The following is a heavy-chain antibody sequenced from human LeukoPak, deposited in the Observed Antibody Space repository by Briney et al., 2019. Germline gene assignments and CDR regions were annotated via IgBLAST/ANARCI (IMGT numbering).Heavy chain of an antibody. CDR2: INHSGST. Sequence: PSETLSLTCAVYGGSFSGYYWSWIRQPPGKGLEWIGEINHSGSTNYNPSLKSRVTISVDTSKNQFSLKLSSVTAADTAVYYCAGVGYGSGTVTDYWGQGTLVTVSS. CDR1: GGSFSGYY. CDR3: AGVGYGSGTVTDY. D-gene: IGHD3-10*01. V-gene: IGHV4-34*01. J-gene: IGHJ4*02.